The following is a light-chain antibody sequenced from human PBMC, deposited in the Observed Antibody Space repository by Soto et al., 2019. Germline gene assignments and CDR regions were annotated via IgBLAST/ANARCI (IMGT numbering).Light chain of an antibody. J-gene: IGKJ4*01. CDR2: DAS. V-gene: IGKV1-33*01. Sequence: IQMTQSPSSLSAYVGDRVTITCQASQDISNYLNWYQQKPGKAPKLLIYDASDLEMGVPSRFSGSGSGTDFTFTINSLQPEDIATYYCQQYDDFPLSFGGGTKVDIK. CDR3: QQYDDFPLS. CDR1: QDISNY.